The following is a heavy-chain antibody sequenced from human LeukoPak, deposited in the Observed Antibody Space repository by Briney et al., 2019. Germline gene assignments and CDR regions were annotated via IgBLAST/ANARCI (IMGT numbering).Heavy chain of an antibody. J-gene: IGHJ4*02. D-gene: IGHD5-12*01. CDR3: ARDLGDGYTFDY. Sequence: PGGSLRLSCAASGFTFSSYGMHWVRQAPGKGLEWVAVISYDGSNKYYADSVKGRFTISRDNSRNTLYLQMNTLRAEDTAVYYCARDLGDGYTFDYWGRGTLVTVSS. CDR2: ISYDGSNK. V-gene: IGHV3-30*03. CDR1: GFTFSSYG.